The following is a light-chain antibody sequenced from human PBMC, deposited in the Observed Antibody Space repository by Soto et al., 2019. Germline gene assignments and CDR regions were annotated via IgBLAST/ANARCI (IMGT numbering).Light chain of an antibody. CDR2: GAS. J-gene: IGKJ4*01. V-gene: IGKV3-20*01. CDR1: QTVGRNY. CDR3: HQYASSPLT. Sequence: EIVLTQSPGTLSVSPGERATLSCRASQTVGRNYLGWYQQKPGQAPRLLIYGASSRATVIPDKFSGSGSGTDFTLTISRLEPEDFAVYYCHQYASSPLTFGGGTKVETK.